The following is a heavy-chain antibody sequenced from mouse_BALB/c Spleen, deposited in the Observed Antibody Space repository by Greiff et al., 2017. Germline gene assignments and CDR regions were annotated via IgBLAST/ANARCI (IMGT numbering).Heavy chain of an antibody. CDR3: ARDQDDGYYGFAY. V-gene: IGHV3-6*02. Sequence: VQLQQSGPGLVKPSQSLSLTCSVTGYSITSGYYWNWIRQFPGNKLEWMGYISYDGSNNYNPSLKNRISITRDTSKNQFFLKLNSVTTEDTATYYCARDQDDGYYGFAYWGQGTLVTVSA. J-gene: IGHJ3*01. D-gene: IGHD2-3*01. CDR2: ISYDGSN. CDR1: GYSITSGYY.